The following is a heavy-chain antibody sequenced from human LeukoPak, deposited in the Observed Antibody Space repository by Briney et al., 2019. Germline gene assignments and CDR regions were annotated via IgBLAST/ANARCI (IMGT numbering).Heavy chain of an antibody. CDR2: ISSSSGAM. D-gene: IGHD3-9*01. V-gene: IGHV3-48*03. Sequence: GGSLRLSCAASGFTFSTYEMNWVRQAPRKGLEWLSYISSSSGAMYYADSVKGRFTISRDNAKNSLYLQMNSLRAEDTAVYYCARCYHISTDYFDYWGQGTLVTVSS. CDR3: ARCYHISTDYFDY. CDR1: GFTFSTYE. J-gene: IGHJ4*02.